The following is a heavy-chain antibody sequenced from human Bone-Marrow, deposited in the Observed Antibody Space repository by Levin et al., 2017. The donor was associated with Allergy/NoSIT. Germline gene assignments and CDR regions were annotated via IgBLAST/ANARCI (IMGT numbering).Heavy chain of an antibody. CDR1: GFSFSINGVG. CDR3: AHRLRTHFDSSGYYFFEP. V-gene: IGHV2-5*02. J-gene: IGHJ5*01. Sequence: ESGPTLVKPTQTLTLTCTFSGFSFSINGVGVGWIRQPPGKALEWLALIYWDNHKLYNPSLASRLNIMKDNSKNEVVLMMTDMDPVDTATYYCAHRLRTHFDSSGYYFFEPWSQGTLVTVSS. CDR2: IYWDNHK. D-gene: IGHD3-22*01.